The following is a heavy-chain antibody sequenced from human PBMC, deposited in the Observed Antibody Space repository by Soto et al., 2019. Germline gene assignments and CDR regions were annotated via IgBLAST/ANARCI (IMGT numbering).Heavy chain of an antibody. CDR2: ISYDGSNK. Sequence: QVQLVESGGGVVQPGRSLRLSCAASGFTFSSYAMHWVRQAPGKGLEWVAVISYDGSNKYYADSVKGRFTISRDNSKKALYLQMNSLRDEDTAVYYCARGSEGLGMGLDVWGQGTTVTVSS. D-gene: IGHD7-27*01. CDR1: GFTFSSYA. CDR3: ARGSEGLGMGLDV. J-gene: IGHJ6*02. V-gene: IGHV3-30-3*01.